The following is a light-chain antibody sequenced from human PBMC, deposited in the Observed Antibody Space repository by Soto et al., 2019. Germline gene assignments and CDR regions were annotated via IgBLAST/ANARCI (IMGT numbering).Light chain of an antibody. CDR2: AAS. Sequence: DIQLTQSPSFLYASVGDKVTITCRASQDISSHLAWYQQKPGKAPKLLIYAASTLQSGVPSGFGGSGSGTEFTLTITSLQPEDFATYYCQQVKTYPLTFGGGTKVEIK. J-gene: IGKJ4*01. CDR3: QQVKTYPLT. CDR1: QDISSH. V-gene: IGKV1-9*01.